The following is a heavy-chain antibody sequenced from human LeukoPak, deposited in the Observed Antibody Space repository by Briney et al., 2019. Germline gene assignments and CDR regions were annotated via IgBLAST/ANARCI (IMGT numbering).Heavy chain of an antibody. V-gene: IGHV3-9*01. Sequence: GGSLRLFCAASKFSFNDYAMHWVRQAPGKGLEGVSGISWNSGSIDYADSVKGRFTISRDNAKHSLYLQMNCLRVEDTALYYCAKDRGSGSYTHNSFDYWGQGTLVTVSS. CDR3: AKDRGSGSYTHNSFDY. J-gene: IGHJ4*02. D-gene: IGHD3-10*01. CDR1: KFSFNDYA. CDR2: ISWNSGSI.